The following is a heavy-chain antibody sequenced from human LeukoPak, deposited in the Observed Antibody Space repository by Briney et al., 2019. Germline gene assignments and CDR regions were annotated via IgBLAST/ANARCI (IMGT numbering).Heavy chain of an antibody. CDR2: ISSSSSTI. J-gene: IGHJ3*02. Sequence: GGSLRLSCAASGFTFSSYSMNWVRQAPGKGLEWVSYISSSSSTIYYADSVKGRFTISRDNAKNSLYLQMNSLRAEDTAVYYCASLVRGVSSAFDIWGQGTMVTVSS. D-gene: IGHD3-10*01. CDR1: GFTFSSYS. CDR3: ASLVRGVSSAFDI. V-gene: IGHV3-48*01.